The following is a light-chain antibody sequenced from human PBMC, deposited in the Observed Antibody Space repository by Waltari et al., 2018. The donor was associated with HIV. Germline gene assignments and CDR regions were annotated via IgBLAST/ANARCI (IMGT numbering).Light chain of an antibody. CDR2: GNN. J-gene: IGLJ2*01. CDR3: AAWDDSLDGPV. Sequence: QPVLTQPPSASGTPGQRVLISSSGSSSNIGPSSVRWYQHLPGATPTLLIFGNNQRSSGCPDLFSGSKSATSASLAISGLRSVDEADYSCAAWDDSLDGPVFGGGTKLTVL. V-gene: IGLV1-44*01. CDR1: SSNIGPSS.